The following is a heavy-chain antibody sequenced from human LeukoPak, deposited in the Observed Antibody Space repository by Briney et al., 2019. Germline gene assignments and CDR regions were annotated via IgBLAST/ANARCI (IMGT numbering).Heavy chain of an antibody. CDR3: AKDGQYYGSGSYFPA. Sequence: GGSLRLSCAASGFTFSSYGMHWVRQAPGKGLEWVAVISYDGSNKYYADSVKGRFTISRDNSKNTLYLQMNSLRAEDTAVYYCAKDGQYYGSGSYFPAWGQGTMVTVSS. CDR2: ISYDGSNK. J-gene: IGHJ3*01. D-gene: IGHD3-10*01. CDR1: GFTFSSYG. V-gene: IGHV3-30*18.